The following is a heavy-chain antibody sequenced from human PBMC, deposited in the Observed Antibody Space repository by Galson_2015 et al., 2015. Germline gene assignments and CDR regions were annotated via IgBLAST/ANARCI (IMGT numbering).Heavy chain of an antibody. CDR3: AREGNSGYDYYYYMDV. D-gene: IGHD5-12*01. V-gene: IGHV3-33*01. Sequence: SLRLSCAASGFTFSSYGMHWVRQAPGKGLEWVAVIWYDGSNKYYADSVKGRFTISRDNSKNTLYLQMNSLRAEDTAVYYCAREGNSGYDYYYYMDVWGKGTTVTVSS. J-gene: IGHJ6*03. CDR2: IWYDGSNK. CDR1: GFTFSSYG.